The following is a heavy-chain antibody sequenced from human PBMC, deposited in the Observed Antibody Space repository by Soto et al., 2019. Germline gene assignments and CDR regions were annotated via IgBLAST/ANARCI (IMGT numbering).Heavy chain of an antibody. D-gene: IGHD3-22*01. CDR3: ARGYYDSSGYYYVSWYYFDY. V-gene: IGHV4-39*01. J-gene: IGHJ4*02. Sequence: PSETLSLTCTVSGGSISSSSYYWGWIRQPPGKGLEWIGSIYYSGSTYYNPSLKSRVTISVDTSKNQFSLKLSSVTAADTAVYYCARGYYDSSGYYYVSWYYFDYWGQGTLVTVSS. CDR2: IYYSGST. CDR1: GGSISSSSYY.